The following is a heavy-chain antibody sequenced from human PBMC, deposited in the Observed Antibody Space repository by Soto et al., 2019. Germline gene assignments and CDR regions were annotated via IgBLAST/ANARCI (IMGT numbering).Heavy chain of an antibody. CDR3: ARAPAGLDAFDI. CDR2: ISSSSSTI. J-gene: IGHJ3*02. D-gene: IGHD6-25*01. Sequence: GGSLRLSCAASGFTFSSYSMNWVRQAPGKGLEWVSYISSSSSTIYYEDSVKGGFTISRDNAKNSLYLQMNSLRAEDAAVYSCARAPAGLDAFDIWGQGTMVTVSS. V-gene: IGHV3-48*04. CDR1: GFTFSSYS.